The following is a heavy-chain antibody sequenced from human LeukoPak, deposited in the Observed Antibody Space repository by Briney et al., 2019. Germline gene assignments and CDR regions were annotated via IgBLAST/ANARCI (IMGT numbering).Heavy chain of an antibody. CDR1: GYSFTSYW. V-gene: IGHV5-51*01. D-gene: IGHD3-22*01. Sequence: GESLKISCKGSGYSFTSYWIGWVRQMPGKGLEWMGIIYPGDSDTRYSPSFQGQVTISADKSISTAYLQWSSLKASDTAMYYCARTQGYHDSSGYLTNWFDPWGQGTLVTVSS. J-gene: IGHJ5*02. CDR2: IYPGDSDT. CDR3: ARTQGYHDSSGYLTNWFDP.